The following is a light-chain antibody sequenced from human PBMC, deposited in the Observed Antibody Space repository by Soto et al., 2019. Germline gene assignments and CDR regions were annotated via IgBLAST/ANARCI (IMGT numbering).Light chain of an antibody. Sequence: DIVMTQSPLSLPVTPGEPASISCRSSQSLLHSNGYNYLDWYQQKPGQAPRLLIYGASSRATGIPDRFSGSGSGTDFTLIISRLEPEDSAVYSCQHYGSSLWTFGQGTKVEI. CDR1: QSLLHSNGYNY. CDR2: GAS. V-gene: IGKV2-28*01. CDR3: QHYGSSLWT. J-gene: IGKJ1*01.